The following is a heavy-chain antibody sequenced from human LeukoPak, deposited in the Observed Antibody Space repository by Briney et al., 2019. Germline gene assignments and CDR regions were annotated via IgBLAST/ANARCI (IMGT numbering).Heavy chain of an antibody. J-gene: IGHJ6*02. Sequence: GGSLRLSCAASGFTFSSYGMHWVRQAPGKGLEWVAVIWYDGSNKYYAGSVKGRFTISRDNSKNTLYLQMNSLRAEDTAVYYCARDKWYSSSSYYYYYYGMDVWGQGTTVTVSS. CDR3: ARDKWYSSSSYYYYYYGMDV. CDR2: IWYDGSNK. CDR1: GFTFSSYG. V-gene: IGHV3-33*01. D-gene: IGHD6-6*01.